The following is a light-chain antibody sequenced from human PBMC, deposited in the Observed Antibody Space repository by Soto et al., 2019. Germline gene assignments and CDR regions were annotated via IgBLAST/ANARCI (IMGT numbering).Light chain of an antibody. CDR1: QRVSSH. Sequence: EIVMTQSPVTLSVSPGDTATLSCRASQRVSSHFAWYQQKPGQAPRLLIYAASTRAAGVPVRFSGSGSETEFTLTISSLQSEDFALYYCQQYNNWPWTFGQGTKVDIK. CDR3: QQYNNWPWT. V-gene: IGKV3-15*01. J-gene: IGKJ1*01. CDR2: AAS.